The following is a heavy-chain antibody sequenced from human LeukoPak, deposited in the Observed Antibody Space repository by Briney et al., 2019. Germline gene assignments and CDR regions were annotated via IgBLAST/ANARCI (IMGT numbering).Heavy chain of an antibody. CDR2: IYHCGST. V-gene: IGHV4-30-2*01. CDR3: ARATSEWLLLTY. J-gene: IGHJ4*02. CDR1: GGSISSGGYS. D-gene: IGHD3-22*01. Sequence: SQTLSLTCAVSGGSISSGGYSWSWIRQPPGKGLEWIGYIYHCGSTYYNPSLKSRVTISVDRSKNQFSLKLSSVTAADTAVYYCARATSEWLLLTYWGQGTLVTVSS.